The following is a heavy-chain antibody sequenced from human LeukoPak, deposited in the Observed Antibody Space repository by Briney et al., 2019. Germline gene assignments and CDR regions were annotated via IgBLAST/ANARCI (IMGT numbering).Heavy chain of an antibody. J-gene: IGHJ4*02. CDR3: ARGGGWDCSGTTCYALVFDY. V-gene: IGHV3-48*03. Sequence: GGSLRLSCGASGFTFSRYAMSWVRQAPGKGLQWVSEIGGSGGAIYYADSVKGRFTISRDNARNSLYLQMNSLRAEDTAVYYCARGGGWDCSGTTCYALVFDYWGQGTLVTVSS. CDR1: GFTFSRYA. CDR2: IGGSGGAI. D-gene: IGHD2-2*01.